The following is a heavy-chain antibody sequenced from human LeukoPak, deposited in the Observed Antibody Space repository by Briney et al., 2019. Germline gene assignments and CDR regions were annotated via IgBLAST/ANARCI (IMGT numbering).Heavy chain of an antibody. Sequence: ASVKVSCKASGYTFTSYGISWVRQAPGQGLEWMGWISAYNGNTNYAQKLQGRVTMTTDTSTSTAYMELRSLRSDDTAVYYCARDQGPHDYGDLFDYWGQGTLVTVSP. V-gene: IGHV1-18*01. D-gene: IGHD4-17*01. CDR3: ARDQGPHDYGDLFDY. J-gene: IGHJ4*02. CDR1: GYTFTSYG. CDR2: ISAYNGNT.